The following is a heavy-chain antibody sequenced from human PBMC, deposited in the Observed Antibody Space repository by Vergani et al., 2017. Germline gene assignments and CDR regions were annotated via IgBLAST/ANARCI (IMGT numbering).Heavy chain of an antibody. V-gene: IGHV4-61*08. D-gene: IGHD2-21*01. CDR3: ARGALWWLRQIDS. CDR1: GDSISSTDNY. J-gene: IGHJ4*02. CDR2: IYDSGDT. Sequence: QVQLQESGPGLVKPSQTLSLTCAVSGDSISSTDNYWSWIRQPPGRGLEWVGYIYDSGDTKYNPSLKSRVTMSLDTSKNQFSLNLYSVTAADTAVYYCARGALWWLRQIDSWGQGTLVTVSS.